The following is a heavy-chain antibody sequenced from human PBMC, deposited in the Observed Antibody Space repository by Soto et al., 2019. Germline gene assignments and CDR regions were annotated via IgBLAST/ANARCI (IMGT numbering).Heavy chain of an antibody. V-gene: IGHV1-18*04. CDR2: ISAYNGET. J-gene: IGHJ5*02. Sequence: QVQLVQSGAELKKPGASVKVSCATSGYTFTSNSITWVRQAPGQGLEWMGWISAYNGETSYAEKFQGRPTMTTDTATSTAYMELRSRRSDDTAVYYCARVWGSYRAPSGGAGFDPWGQGTLVTVSS. CDR3: ARVWGSYRAPSGGAGFDP. D-gene: IGHD3-16*02. CDR1: GYTFTSNS.